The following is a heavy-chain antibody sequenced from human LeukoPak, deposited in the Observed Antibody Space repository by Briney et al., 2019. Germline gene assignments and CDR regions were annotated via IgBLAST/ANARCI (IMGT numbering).Heavy chain of an antibody. Sequence: PGGSLRLSCAASGFTFSSYSMNWVRQAPGKGLEWVSSISSSSSYIYYADSVKGRFTISRDNAKNSLYLQMNSLRAEDTAVYYCARQLPGDFDWLDGNAFDIWGQGTMVTVSS. CDR3: ARQLPGDFDWLDGNAFDI. V-gene: IGHV3-21*01. CDR1: GFTFSSYS. J-gene: IGHJ3*02. D-gene: IGHD3-9*01. CDR2: ISSSSSYI.